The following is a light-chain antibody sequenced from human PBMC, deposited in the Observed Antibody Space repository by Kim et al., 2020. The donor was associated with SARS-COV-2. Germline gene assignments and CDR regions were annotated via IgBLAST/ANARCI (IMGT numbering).Light chain of an antibody. CDR2: HDT. J-gene: IGLJ1*01. Sequence: SYELTQPPSVSVSPGQTASITCSGGDLGNKYVGWYQVKPAQSPVQVIYHDTKRPSGIPERFSGSNSGNTATLTISGTQAIDEADYYCQAWDSSTYVFGTG. CDR1: DLGNKY. CDR3: QAWDSSTYV. V-gene: IGLV3-1*01.